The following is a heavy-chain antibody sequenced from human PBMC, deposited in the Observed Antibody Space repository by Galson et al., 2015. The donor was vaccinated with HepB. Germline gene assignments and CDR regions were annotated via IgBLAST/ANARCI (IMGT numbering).Heavy chain of an antibody. CDR2: IIPIFGTA. V-gene: IGHV1-69*01. CDR1: GGTFSSYA. CDR3: ARSLTHTLAYYYYGMDA. D-gene: IGHD2-21*01. Sequence: SCKASGGTFSSYAISWVRQAPGQGLEWMGGIIPIFGTANYAQKFQGRVTITADESTSTAYMELSSLRSEDTAVYYCARSLTHTLAYYYYGMDAWGQGTTVTVSS. J-gene: IGHJ6*02.